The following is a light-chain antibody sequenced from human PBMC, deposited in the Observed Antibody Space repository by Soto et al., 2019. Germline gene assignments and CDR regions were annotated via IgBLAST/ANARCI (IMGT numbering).Light chain of an antibody. CDR2: DVS. J-gene: IGLJ1*01. V-gene: IGLV2-14*01. CDR3: SSYTNGSTYV. Sequence: QSVLTQPASVSGSPGQSIAISCTGTSSVVGGYNYVSWYQQHPGKAPKLMIYDVSNRPSGVSNRFSGSKSGNTASLTISGLQAEDEADYYCSSYTNGSTYVFGTGTKVTV. CDR1: SSVVGGYNY.